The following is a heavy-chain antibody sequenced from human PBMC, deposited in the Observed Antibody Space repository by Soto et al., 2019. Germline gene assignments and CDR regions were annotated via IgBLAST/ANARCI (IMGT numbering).Heavy chain of an antibody. V-gene: IGHV3-30*18. D-gene: IGHD4-4*01. J-gene: IGHJ4*02. CDR3: AKSDYSKPIFDY. CDR2: ISYDGSNK. CDR1: GFTFSSYG. Sequence: GGSLRLSCAASGFTFSSYGIHWVRQAPGKGLEWVAVISYDGSNKEYADSVKGRFTISRDNSKNTAYLQMNSLRAEDTAVFYCAKSDYSKPIFDYWGQGTLVTVSS.